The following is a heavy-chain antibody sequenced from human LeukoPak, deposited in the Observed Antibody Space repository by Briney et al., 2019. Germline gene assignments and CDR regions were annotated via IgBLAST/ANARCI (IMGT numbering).Heavy chain of an antibody. D-gene: IGHD2-15*01. Sequence: ASVRVSCKASGYTFTGYYIHWVRQAPGQGLEWMGWINPYSGVTNYAQQFQGRVTMTTDTSINTAYMDLNSLRSDDTAVYYCARDQHDCSGGSCYSVSYFQHWGQGTLVTVSS. J-gene: IGHJ1*01. CDR3: ARDQHDCSGGSCYSVSYFQH. V-gene: IGHV1-2*02. CDR2: INPYSGVT. CDR1: GYTFTGYY.